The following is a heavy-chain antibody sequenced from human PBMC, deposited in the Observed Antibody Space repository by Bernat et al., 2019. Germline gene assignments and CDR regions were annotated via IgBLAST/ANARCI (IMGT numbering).Heavy chain of an antibody. CDR3: ARGGGFRYYGSGRHFDY. CDR2: ISYDGSNK. D-gene: IGHD3-10*01. V-gene: IGHV3-30*01. J-gene: IGHJ4*02. CDR1: GFTFSSYA. Sequence: QVQLVESGGGVVQPGRSLRLSCAASGFTFSSYAMHWVRQAPGKGLEGVAVISYDGSNKYYADSVKGRFTISRDNSKNTLYLQMNSLRAEDTAVYYCARGGGFRYYGSGRHFDYWGQGTLVTVSS.